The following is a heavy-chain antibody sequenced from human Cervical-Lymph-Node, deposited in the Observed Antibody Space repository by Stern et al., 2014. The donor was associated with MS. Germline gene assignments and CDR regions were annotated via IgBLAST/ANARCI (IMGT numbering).Heavy chain of an antibody. D-gene: IGHD2-15*01. J-gene: IGHJ4*02. CDR2: IYHLGST. Sequence: QVQLQESGPGLVKPSGTLSLTCAVSGDSITSNNWWSLVRQSPGKGLEGIGEIYHLGSTNYSPSLQSRVTISADKSKNQFSLRLDSVTAADTALYYCARQNCTPINCENYYFDYWGQGSLVTVSS. CDR3: ARQNCTPINCENYYFDY. CDR1: GDSITSNNW. V-gene: IGHV4-4*02.